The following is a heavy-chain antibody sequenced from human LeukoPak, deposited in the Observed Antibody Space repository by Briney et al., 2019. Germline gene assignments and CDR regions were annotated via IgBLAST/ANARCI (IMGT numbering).Heavy chain of an antibody. CDR3: VRVVYCGGGSCSYYFDF. J-gene: IGHJ4*02. CDR2: ISDSSTYI. Sequence: GGSLRLSCAASGFSFSSYSMNWVRQAPGKGLEWVSSISDSSTYIFNADPVQGRFTISRDDAKNSLYLQMNSLRVEDTAVYYCVRVVYCGGGSCSYYFDFWGQGTLVTVSS. V-gene: IGHV3-21*01. D-gene: IGHD2-15*01. CDR1: GFSFSSYS.